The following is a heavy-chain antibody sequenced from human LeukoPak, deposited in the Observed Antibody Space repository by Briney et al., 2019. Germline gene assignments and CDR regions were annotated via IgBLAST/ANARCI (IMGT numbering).Heavy chain of an antibody. D-gene: IGHD2-21*01. CDR3: AASQSYCGGDCYFGDAFDI. Sequence: ASVKVSCKASGYTFTGCYMHWVRQAPGQGLEWMGWINPKSGGTNSAQNFQGRATMTRDTSISTVYMELSRLRSDDTAVYYCAASQSYCGGDCYFGDAFDIWGQGTMVTVSS. CDR2: INPKSGGT. CDR1: GYTFTGCY. J-gene: IGHJ3*02. V-gene: IGHV1-2*02.